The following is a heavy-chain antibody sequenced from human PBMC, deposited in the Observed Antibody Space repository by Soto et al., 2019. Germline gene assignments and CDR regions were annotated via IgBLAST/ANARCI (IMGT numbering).Heavy chain of an antibody. J-gene: IGHJ4*02. V-gene: IGHV3-23*01. Sequence: EVHLLESGGGLVQPGGSLRLSCEASGITFSSFPMSWVRQAPGEGLEWVSSISANGDVTYYADSVRGHFTISRDNSKNTLYLHMNALTADDTALYYCAKGRRPYCSAGTCYWTDDYWGQGTLVTVSS. CDR1: GITFSSFP. CDR2: ISANGDVT. CDR3: AKGRRPYCSAGTCYWTDDY. D-gene: IGHD2-15*01.